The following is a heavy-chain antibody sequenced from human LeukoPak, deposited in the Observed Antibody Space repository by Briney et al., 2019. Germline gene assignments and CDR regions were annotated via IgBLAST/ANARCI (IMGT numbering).Heavy chain of an antibody. Sequence: GGSLRLSCAASGFTFSSYWMHWVRQAPGKGLVWVSRINSDGSSTSYADSVKGRFTISRDNAKNTLYLQMNSLRAEDTAVYYCARGVIVRGVIIGQYFDYWGQGTLVTVSS. CDR1: GFTFSSYW. CDR2: INSDGSST. J-gene: IGHJ4*02. V-gene: IGHV3-74*01. CDR3: ARGVIVRGVIIGQYFDY. D-gene: IGHD3-10*01.